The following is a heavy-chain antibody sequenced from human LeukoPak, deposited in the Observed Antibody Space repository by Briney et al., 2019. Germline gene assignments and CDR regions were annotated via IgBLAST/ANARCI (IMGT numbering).Heavy chain of an antibody. D-gene: IGHD3-10*01. V-gene: IGHV4-30-4*01. CDR2: IYYSGST. J-gene: IGHJ4*02. Sequence: SETLSLTCTVSGGSISRGDYYWSWIRQPPGKGLEWIGYIYYSGSTYYNPSLKSRVTISVDTSKNQFSLKLSSVTAADTAVYYCDRDLMVRGVPTKHYFDYWGQGTLVTVSS. CDR1: GGSISRGDYY. CDR3: DRDLMVRGVPTKHYFDY.